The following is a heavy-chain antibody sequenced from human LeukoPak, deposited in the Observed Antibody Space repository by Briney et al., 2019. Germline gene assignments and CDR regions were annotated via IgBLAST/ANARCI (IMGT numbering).Heavy chain of an antibody. CDR2: IYYSGST. D-gene: IGHD3-22*01. J-gene: IGHJ3*02. CDR3: ARSRGLYYYDSSGYRSDAFDI. V-gene: IGHV4-59*01. Sequence: KPSETLSLTCTVSGGSISSYYWSWIRQPPGKGLEWIGYIYYSGSTNYNPSLKSRVTISVDTSKNQFSLKLSSVTAADTAVYYCARSRGLYYYDSSGYRSDAFDIWGQGTMVTVSS. CDR1: GGSISSYY.